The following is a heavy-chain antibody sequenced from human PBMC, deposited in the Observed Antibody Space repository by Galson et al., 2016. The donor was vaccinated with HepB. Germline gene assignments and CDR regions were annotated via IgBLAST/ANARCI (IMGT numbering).Heavy chain of an antibody. D-gene: IGHD5-24*01. CDR1: GFTFSSYW. CDR2: INSDGSST. V-gene: IGHV3-74*01. Sequence: SLRLSCAASGFTFSSYWMHWVRQAPGKGLVWVSRINSDGSSTSYADSVKGRFTISRDNTKNTLYLQMNSLRAEDTAVYYCARRMATITSFDYWGQGTLVTVSS. J-gene: IGHJ4*02. CDR3: ARRMATITSFDY.